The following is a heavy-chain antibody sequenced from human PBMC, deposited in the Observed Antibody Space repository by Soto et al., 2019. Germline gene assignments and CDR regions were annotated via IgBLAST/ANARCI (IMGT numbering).Heavy chain of an antibody. CDR3: TRCGIRYHSIGYYLGIDGMDV. V-gene: IGHV1-69*12. CDR1: GGTFNSYA. Sequence: QVQLVQSGAEVKKPASSVRVSCKASGGTFNSYAITWVRQAPGQGLEWMGGTIPMLGTTNYAEKFQGRVTISADESTNTAYMELSSLRSEDTAVYYCTRCGIRYHSIGYYLGIDGMDVWGQGTTVIVSS. J-gene: IGHJ6*02. D-gene: IGHD3-22*01. CDR2: TIPMLGTT.